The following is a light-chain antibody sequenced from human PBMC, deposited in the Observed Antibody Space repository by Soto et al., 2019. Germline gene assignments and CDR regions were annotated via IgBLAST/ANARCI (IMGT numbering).Light chain of an antibody. Sequence: QSALTQPASVSGSPGQSITISCAGTSSDVGAYNYVSWYQQHPGKAPKLVIYEVGDRPSGVSYRFSGSKSGNTASLTISGLQAEDEADYYCSSYSISTAYLFGTGTKLTVL. J-gene: IGLJ1*01. CDR3: SSYSISTAYL. V-gene: IGLV2-14*01. CDR1: SSDVGAYNY. CDR2: EVG.